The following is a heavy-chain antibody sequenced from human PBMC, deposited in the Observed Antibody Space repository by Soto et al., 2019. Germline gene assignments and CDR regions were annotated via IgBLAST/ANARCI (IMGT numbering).Heavy chain of an antibody. D-gene: IGHD3-10*01. CDR3: AAPYGAGSYYNGFDY. Sequence: QVQLVQSGAEVKKPGSSVKVSCKASGGTFSSYAISWVRQAPGQGLEWMGGIIPIFGTANYAQKFQGRVTITADESTGTADMELSSLRSEDTAVYYCAAPYGAGSYYNGFDYWGQGTLVTVSS. CDR2: IIPIFGTA. CDR1: GGTFSSYA. V-gene: IGHV1-69*12. J-gene: IGHJ4*02.